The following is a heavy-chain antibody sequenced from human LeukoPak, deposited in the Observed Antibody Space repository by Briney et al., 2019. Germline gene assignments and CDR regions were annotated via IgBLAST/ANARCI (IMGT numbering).Heavy chain of an antibody. CDR3: ARGRGSYYFDY. CDR1: GFTVSTNY. D-gene: IGHD1-26*01. CDR2: IYSGGST. Sequence: GGSLRLSCAASGFTVSTNYMSWVRQAPGKGLEWVSVIYSGGSTYYADSVKGRLTISRDNSKNTLYLQMNSLRAEDTAVYCCARGRGSYYFDYWGQGTLVTVSS. J-gene: IGHJ4*02. V-gene: IGHV3-53*01.